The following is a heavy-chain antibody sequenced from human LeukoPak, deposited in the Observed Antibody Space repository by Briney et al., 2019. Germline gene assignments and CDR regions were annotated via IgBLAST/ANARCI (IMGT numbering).Heavy chain of an antibody. J-gene: IGHJ4*02. D-gene: IGHD3-16*01. Sequence: GGSLRLSCAASGFTLSSYWMSWVRQAPGKGLEWVANIKQDGSEKYYVDSVKGLFTISRDNAKNALYLQMNSLRAEDTAVYCCARDWGDYGDYWGQGTLVTVSS. CDR3: ARDWGDYGDY. V-gene: IGHV3-7*01. CDR2: IKQDGSEK. CDR1: GFTLSSYW.